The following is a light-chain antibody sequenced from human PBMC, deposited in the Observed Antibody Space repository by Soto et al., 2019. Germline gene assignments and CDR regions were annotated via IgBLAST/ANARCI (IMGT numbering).Light chain of an antibody. J-gene: IGKJ1*01. Sequence: EIVLTQSPGTLSLSPGERATISCRASQSVSSSYLTWYQQKTGQAPRLLIYGASSRATGIPDRFSGSGSGTDFTLTFSRLEPEDFAVYYCQQYGSSPTFGQGTKV. CDR3: QQYGSSPT. V-gene: IGKV3-20*01. CDR2: GAS. CDR1: QSVSSSY.